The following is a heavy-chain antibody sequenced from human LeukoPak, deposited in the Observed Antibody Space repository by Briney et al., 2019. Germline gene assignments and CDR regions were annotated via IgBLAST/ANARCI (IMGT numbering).Heavy chain of an antibody. CDR2: ISGSGGST. CDR1: GFTFSSYA. V-gene: IGHV3-23*01. CDR3: AKAHLPYGDYLYY. D-gene: IGHD4-17*01. Sequence: GGSLRLSCAASGFTFSSYAMSWVRQAPGKGLEWVSAISGSGGSTYYADSVKGRFTISRDNSKNTLYLQMSSLRAEDTAVYYCAKAHLPYGDYLYYWGQGTLVTVSS. J-gene: IGHJ4*02.